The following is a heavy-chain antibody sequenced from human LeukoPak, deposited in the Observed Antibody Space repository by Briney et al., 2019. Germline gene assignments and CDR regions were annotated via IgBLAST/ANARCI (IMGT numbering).Heavy chain of an antibody. Sequence: GGSLRLSCAASGFRFDSYPMNWVRQPPGKGMEWLSNVRTRGDPTSYADSVRGRFTISRDNAKNSLFLQINSLRVEDTAVYFCVRDVDYAFDYWGQGVLVIVSS. CDR3: VRDVDYAFDY. V-gene: IGHV3-48*01. J-gene: IGHJ4*02. CDR2: VRTRGDPT. CDR1: GFRFDSYP. D-gene: IGHD4-17*01.